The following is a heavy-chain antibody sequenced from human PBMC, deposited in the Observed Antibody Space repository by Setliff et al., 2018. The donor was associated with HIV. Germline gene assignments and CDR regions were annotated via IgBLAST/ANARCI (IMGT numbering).Heavy chain of an antibody. CDR1: GYTFTTFG. CDR3: ARYGSDWFFDL. CDR2: TNTETGTP. Sequence: ASVKVSCKASGYTFTTFGLSWVRQAPGQGLEWMGWTNTETGTPTYAQGFTGRFVFSLDTSISTAYLQIDSLNAEDTAVYYCARYGSDWFFDLWGRGTLVTVSS. V-gene: IGHV7-4-1*01. J-gene: IGHJ2*01. D-gene: IGHD4-17*01.